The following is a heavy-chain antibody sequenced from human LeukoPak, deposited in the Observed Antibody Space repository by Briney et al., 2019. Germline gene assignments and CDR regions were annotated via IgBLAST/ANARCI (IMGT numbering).Heavy chain of an antibody. V-gene: IGHV3-9*01. CDR3: EKGSRIAVAEPFDY. CDR2: ISWNSGSI. D-gene: IGHD6-19*01. CDR1: GFTFDDYA. J-gene: IGHJ4*02. Sequence: GRSLRLSCAASGFTFDDYAMHWVRQAPGKGLEWVSGISWNSGSIGYADSVKGRFTISRDNAKNSLYLQMNSLRAEDTALYYCEKGSRIAVAEPFDYGGQGTLATVSS.